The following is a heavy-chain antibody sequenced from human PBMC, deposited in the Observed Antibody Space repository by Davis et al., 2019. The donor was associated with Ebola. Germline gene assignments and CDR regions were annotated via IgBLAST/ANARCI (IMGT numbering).Heavy chain of an antibody. V-gene: IGHV3-23*01. CDR1: GFTFSSYA. CDR3: AEGGTNNFLGAN. CDR2: ISGSGGST. J-gene: IGHJ4*02. Sequence: GESLKISCAASGFTFSSYAMSWVRQAPGKGLECVSAISGSGGSTYYADSVKGRFTISRDNAKNTLYLQMDSLRAEDTAVFYCAEGGTNNFLGANWGQGTLVTVSS. D-gene: IGHD2-8*01.